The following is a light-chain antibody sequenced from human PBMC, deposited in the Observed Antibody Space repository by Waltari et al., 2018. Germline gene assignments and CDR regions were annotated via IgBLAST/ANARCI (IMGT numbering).Light chain of an antibody. V-gene: IGKV3-20*01. CDR3: QQYGKSPFA. Sequence: EFVLTQSPGTLSLSPGERVTLSCRASQSLSGDYVAWYQQTPAQAPRLLFYAVTRRATGIPDRFSGSGSGTDFTLTISRLEPGDFAVYYCQQYGKSPFAFGQGTRLEIK. CDR2: AVT. CDR1: QSLSGDY. J-gene: IGKJ5*01.